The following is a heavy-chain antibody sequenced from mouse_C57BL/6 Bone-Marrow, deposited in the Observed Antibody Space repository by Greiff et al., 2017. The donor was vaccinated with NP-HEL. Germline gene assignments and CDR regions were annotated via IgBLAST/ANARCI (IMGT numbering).Heavy chain of an antibody. D-gene: IGHD2-1*01. J-gene: IGHJ1*03. CDR1: GFTFSSYA. Sequence: EVQGVESGGGLVKPGGSLKLSCAASGFTFSSYAMSWVRQTPEKRLEWVATISDGGSYTYYPDNVKGRFTISRDNAKNNLYLQMSHLKSEDTAMYYCAREEPIYYGNYDWYFDVWGTGTTVTVSS. V-gene: IGHV5-4*01. CDR2: ISDGGSYT. CDR3: AREEPIYYGNYDWYFDV.